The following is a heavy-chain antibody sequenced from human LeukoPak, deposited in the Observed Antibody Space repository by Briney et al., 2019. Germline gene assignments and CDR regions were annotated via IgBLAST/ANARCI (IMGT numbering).Heavy chain of an antibody. D-gene: IGHD3-16*02. J-gene: IGHJ4*02. Sequence: ASVKVSCKVSGYTLTELSMHWVRQAPGKGHEWMGGFDPEDGETIYAQKLQGRVTMTEDTSTDTAYMELSSLRSEDTAVYYCATAYYDYVWGSYRYDYWGQGTLVTVSS. CDR3: ATAYYDYVWGSYRYDY. CDR2: FDPEDGET. CDR1: GYTLTELS. V-gene: IGHV1-24*01.